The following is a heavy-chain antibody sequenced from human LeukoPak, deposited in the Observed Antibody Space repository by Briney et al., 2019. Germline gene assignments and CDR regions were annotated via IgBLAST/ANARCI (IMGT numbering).Heavy chain of an antibody. V-gene: IGHV1-24*01. J-gene: IGHJ3*02. D-gene: IGHD3-3*01. Sequence: GASVKVSCKVSGYTLTELSMHWVRQAPGKGLEWMGGFDPEDGETIYAQKFQGRVTMTEDTSTDTAYMELSSLRSEDTSVYYCSNFWSVDAFDIWGQRTMVTVSS. CDR1: GYTLTELS. CDR3: SNFWSVDAFDI. CDR2: FDPEDGET.